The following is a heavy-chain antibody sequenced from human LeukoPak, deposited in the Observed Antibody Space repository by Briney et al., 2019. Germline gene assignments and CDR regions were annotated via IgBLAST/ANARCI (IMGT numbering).Heavy chain of an antibody. Sequence: PGGSLRLSCAASGFTFSSYSMNWVRQAPGKGLEWVSYISTSSSTIYYADSVKGRFTISRDNAKNSPYLQMNSLRDEDTAVYYCEAYSSSSQDDYWGQGTLVTVSS. D-gene: IGHD6-6*01. V-gene: IGHV3-48*02. CDR2: ISTSSSTI. CDR3: EAYSSSSQDDY. CDR1: GFTFSSYS. J-gene: IGHJ4*02.